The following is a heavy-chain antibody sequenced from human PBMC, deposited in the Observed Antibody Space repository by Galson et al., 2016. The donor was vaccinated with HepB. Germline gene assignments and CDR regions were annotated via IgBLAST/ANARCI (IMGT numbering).Heavy chain of an antibody. CDR2: IKPDGSEK. J-gene: IGHJ4*02. D-gene: IGHD2-15*01. Sequence: SLRLSCADSTFTFNDYWMTWVRQAPGKGLEWVANIKPDGSEKYYVDSVKGRFTISRDNAKNSLYLQMNSLRAEDSAVSYCAIRSCSATACYSASYKGFESGGQGTLVTVSS. CDR1: TFTFNDYW. CDR3: AIRSCSATACYSASYKGFES. V-gene: IGHV3-7*01.